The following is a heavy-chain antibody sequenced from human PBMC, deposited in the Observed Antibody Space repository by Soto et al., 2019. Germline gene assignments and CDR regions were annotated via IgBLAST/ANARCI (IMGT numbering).Heavy chain of an antibody. CDR2: TYYRSKWYS. CDR3: ARGPAILNP. V-gene: IGHV6-1*01. J-gene: IGHJ5*02. CDR1: GDSVSSNNAA. Sequence: SQTLSLTCAISGDSVSSNNAAWNWIGLSPSRGLEWLGRTYYRSKWYSVSAVSVKSRATIKPDTSKNQFSLQLNSVTPEDSGVYYCARGPAILNPWGQGIQVTVSS.